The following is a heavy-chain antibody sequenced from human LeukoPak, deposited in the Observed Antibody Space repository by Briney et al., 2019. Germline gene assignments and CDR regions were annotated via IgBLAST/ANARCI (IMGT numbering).Heavy chain of an antibody. CDR1: GGSISSYY. CDR3: ARVSGAAAASNWFDS. Sequence: SETLSLTCTVSGGSISSYYWSWIRQPPGKGLEWIGYIYYRGNTNYNPSLKSRVTISVDTSKNQFSLKLSSVTAADTAVYYCARVSGAAAASNWFDSWGQGTLVTVSS. CDR2: IYYRGNT. D-gene: IGHD6-13*01. V-gene: IGHV4-59*12. J-gene: IGHJ5*01.